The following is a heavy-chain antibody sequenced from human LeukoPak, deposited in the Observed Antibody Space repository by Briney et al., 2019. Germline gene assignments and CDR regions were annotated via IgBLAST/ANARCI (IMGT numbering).Heavy chain of an antibody. V-gene: IGHV4-61*08. CDR3: AREGQGAVSFDY. Sequence: SETLSLTCTVSGGSISSGGYYWSWIRQHPGKGLEWIGYIYYSGSTNYNPSLKSRVTISVDTSKNQFSLKLSSVTAADTAVYYCAREGQGAVSFDYWGQGTLVTVSS. CDR2: IYYSGST. CDR1: GGSISSGGYY. D-gene: IGHD3-16*01. J-gene: IGHJ4*02.